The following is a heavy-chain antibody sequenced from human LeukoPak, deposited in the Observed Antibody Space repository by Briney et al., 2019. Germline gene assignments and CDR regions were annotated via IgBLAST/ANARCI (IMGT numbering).Heavy chain of an antibody. CDR3: ARDFISSGWYEGKGYFDY. V-gene: IGHV1-46*01. Sequence: ASVKVSCKASGYTFTSYYMHWVRQAPGQGLEWMGIINPSGGSTSYAQKFQGRVTMTRDTSTSTVYMELSSLRSEDTAVYYCARDFISSGWYEGKGYFDYWGQGTLVTVSS. CDR2: INPSGGST. D-gene: IGHD6-19*01. J-gene: IGHJ4*02. CDR1: GYTFTSYY.